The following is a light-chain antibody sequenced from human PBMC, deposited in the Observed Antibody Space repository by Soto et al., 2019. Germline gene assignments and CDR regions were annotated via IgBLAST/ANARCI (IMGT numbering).Light chain of an antibody. V-gene: IGKV3D-20*01. CDR3: QQYGSSPIT. CDR1: ADFSSSY. CDR2: DAS. Sequence: EIVLTQSPATLSFSPGDIATLSCGASADFSSSYVAWYQQKSGLAPRLLIHDASSRATGIPDRFSGSKSGTDFTLTIRRLEPEDAGVYYCQQYGSSPITCGQGTRREIK. J-gene: IGKJ5*01.